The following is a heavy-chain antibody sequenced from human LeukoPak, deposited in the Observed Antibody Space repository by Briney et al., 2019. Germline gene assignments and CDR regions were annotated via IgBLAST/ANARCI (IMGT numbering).Heavy chain of an antibody. CDR1: GYTFTGYY. CDR3: ARMGGYDYGAHAFDI. D-gene: IGHD5-12*01. CDR2: INPNSGGT. J-gene: IGHJ3*02. Sequence: GASVKVSCKASGYTFTGYYMHWVRQAPGQGLEWMGWINPNSGGTNYAQKFQGRVTMTRDTSISTAYMELGGLTSVDTAVYFCARMGGYDYGAHAFDIWGQGTMVTVSS. V-gene: IGHV1-2*02.